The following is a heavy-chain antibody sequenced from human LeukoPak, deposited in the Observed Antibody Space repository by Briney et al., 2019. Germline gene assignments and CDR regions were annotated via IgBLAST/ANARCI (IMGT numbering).Heavy chain of an antibody. CDR3: ARHDAARRRLVRFDP. V-gene: IGHV5-51*01. J-gene: IGHJ5*02. D-gene: IGHD6-25*01. CDR1: GYGFNNYW. CDR2: IYPGDSDA. Sequence: GESLKISCKASGYGFNNYWIAWVRQVPGKGLEWIGFIYPGDSDANYSPSFEGQITISADKSIKTAYLEWSRLRPSDTAMYYCARHDAARRRLVRFDPWGQGTQVTVS.